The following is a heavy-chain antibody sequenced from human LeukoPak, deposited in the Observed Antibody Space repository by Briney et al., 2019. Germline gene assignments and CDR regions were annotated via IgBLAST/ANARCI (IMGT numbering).Heavy chain of an antibody. CDR3: ARYLDTGIGYGYY. V-gene: IGHV1-18*01. Sequence: VAVKVSCQDSRYFFTRYGVSWVRQAPGHALEWMGWISCDNVNTGSVQKLQGRVTVTADTSPGTASMELSSVNSDHPALCYCARYLDTGIGYGYYWGQGTLVTVSS. CDR1: RYFFTRYG. CDR2: ISCDNVNT. D-gene: IGHD2-2*03. J-gene: IGHJ4*02.